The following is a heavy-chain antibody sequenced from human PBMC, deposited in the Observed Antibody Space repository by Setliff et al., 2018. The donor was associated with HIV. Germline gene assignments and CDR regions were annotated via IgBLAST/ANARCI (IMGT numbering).Heavy chain of an antibody. V-gene: IGHV3-33*06. CDR1: GFTFSSYG. CDR3: AKESGLYSNYKYYY. Sequence: PGGSLRLSCAASGFTFSSYGMHWVRQAPGKGLEWVAVIWNDGTNKYYADSVKGRFTISRDNSKNTLYLQMNSLRADDTAIYYCAKESGLYSNYKYYYWGQGTLV. D-gene: IGHD4-4*01. CDR2: IWNDGTNK. J-gene: IGHJ4*02.